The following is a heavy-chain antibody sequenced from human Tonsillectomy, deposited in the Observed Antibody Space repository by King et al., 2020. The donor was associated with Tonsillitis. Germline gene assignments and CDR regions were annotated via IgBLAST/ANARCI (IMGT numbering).Heavy chain of an antibody. Sequence: VQLVGSGGGLVQPGGSLRLSCASSGFTFSSCAMHWVLQAPGKGLEYFSAISSNGGSTYYSKSVKGRFTISGDNSKNTMYVQLGSRRAEDRAVYYCARSGIVLMVSTWFAPWGEGTPVTVSS. CDR1: GFTFSSCA. V-gene: IGHV3-64*01. J-gene: IGHJ5*02. CDR2: ISSNGGST. D-gene: IGHD2-8*01. CDR3: ARSGIVLMVSTWFAP.